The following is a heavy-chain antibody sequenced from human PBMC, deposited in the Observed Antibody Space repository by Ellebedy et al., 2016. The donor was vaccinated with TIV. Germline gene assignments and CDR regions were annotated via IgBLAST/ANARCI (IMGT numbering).Heavy chain of an antibody. J-gene: IGHJ3*02. V-gene: IGHV3-23*01. D-gene: IGHD6-19*01. CDR2: ISGSGDTT. Sequence: GESLKISCAASGFAFSSYAMAWVRQAPGKGLEWVSAISGSGDTTYYADSVKGRFTISRDNSQDTVHLQMNSLRAEDTAVYYCTKRGVGWAAFDIWGPGTMVTVSS. CDR1: GFAFSSYA. CDR3: TKRGVGWAAFDI.